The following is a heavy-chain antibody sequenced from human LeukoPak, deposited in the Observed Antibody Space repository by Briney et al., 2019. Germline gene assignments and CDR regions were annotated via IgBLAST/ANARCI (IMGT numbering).Heavy chain of an antibody. CDR2: IKQDGTEK. V-gene: IGHV3-7*01. CDR3: ARERGSGSYHPFDP. D-gene: IGHD3-10*01. J-gene: IGHJ5*02. Sequence: GGSLRLSCAASGFTFSDHYMSWVRQAPGEGLEWVANIKQDGTEKNYVDSVKGRFTISRDNAKNSLYLQMNSLRAEDTAVYYCARERGSGSYHPFDPWGQGTLATVSS. CDR1: GFTFSDHY.